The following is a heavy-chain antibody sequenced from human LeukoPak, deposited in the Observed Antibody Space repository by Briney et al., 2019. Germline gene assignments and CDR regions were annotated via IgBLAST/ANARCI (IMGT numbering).Heavy chain of an antibody. V-gene: IGHV5-51*01. D-gene: IGHD4-17*01. CDR3: ARRPPSGGDYVLGYFDL. Sequence: GEALKISCEGSGYSFTSYWIGWVRQMPGTGLEWMGIIYPGDTDPSYRRSLQGQATISADQSNSTAYLQWSSLKASDTAMYYCARRPPSGGDYVLGYFDLWGRGTLVTVSS. CDR1: GYSFTSYW. CDR2: IYPGDTDP. J-gene: IGHJ2*01.